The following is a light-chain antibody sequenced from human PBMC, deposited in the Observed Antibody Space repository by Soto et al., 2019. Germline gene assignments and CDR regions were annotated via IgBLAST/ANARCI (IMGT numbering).Light chain of an antibody. CDR3: QQYGSSPLFT. J-gene: IGKJ3*01. CDR1: QSVSSSY. Sequence: EIVLTQSPGTLSLSPGERATLSCRASQSVSSSYLAWYQQKPGQAPRLLIYGASSSATGIPDRFSGSGSGTDFNLTISRLEPEDFAVYYCQQYGSSPLFTVGPGNKVDIK. V-gene: IGKV3-20*01. CDR2: GAS.